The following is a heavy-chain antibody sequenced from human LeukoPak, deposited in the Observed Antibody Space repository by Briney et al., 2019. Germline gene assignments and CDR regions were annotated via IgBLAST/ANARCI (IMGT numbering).Heavy chain of an antibody. J-gene: IGHJ5*02. V-gene: IGHV4-4*09. CDR1: GGSISSYY. D-gene: IGHD6-13*01. CDR2: IYTSGST. Sequence: PSETLSLTCTVSGGSISSYYWSWIRQPPGKGLEWIGYIYTSGSTNYNPSLKSRVTISVDTSKNQFSLKLSSVTAADTAVYYCARRRGSSWFDPWGQGTLVTVPS. CDR3: ARRRGSSWFDP.